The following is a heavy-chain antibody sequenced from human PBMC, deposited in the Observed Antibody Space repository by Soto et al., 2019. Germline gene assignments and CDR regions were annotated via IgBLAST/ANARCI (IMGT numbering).Heavy chain of an antibody. CDR3: ARSPGGFDY. Sequence: QVQLVQSGAEVKKPGSSVKVSCKASGGTFSSLAISWVRQAPGQGLEWMGGLVPVFGTANYAQKFQGRVTITADTSTSTSYMELGSLRSEDTAVYYCARSPGGFDYWGQGTLVTVSS. CDR2: LVPVFGTA. J-gene: IGHJ4*02. D-gene: IGHD3-10*01. V-gene: IGHV1-69*06. CDR1: GGTFSSLA.